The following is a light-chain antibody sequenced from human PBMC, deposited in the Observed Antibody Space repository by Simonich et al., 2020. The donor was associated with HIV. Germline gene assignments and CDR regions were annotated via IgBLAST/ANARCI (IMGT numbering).Light chain of an antibody. J-gene: IGLJ3*02. CDR2: DVN. Sequence: QSALTQPPSASGSPGQSVTISCTGTSSDVGGYNYVSWYQQHPGKAPKLMIYDVNMRPSGVSNRFSGSKSGNTASLTISGLQAEDEADYYCSSYRRISTWVFGGGTKLTVL. CDR1: SSDVGGYNY. CDR3: SSYRRISTWV. V-gene: IGLV2-14*01.